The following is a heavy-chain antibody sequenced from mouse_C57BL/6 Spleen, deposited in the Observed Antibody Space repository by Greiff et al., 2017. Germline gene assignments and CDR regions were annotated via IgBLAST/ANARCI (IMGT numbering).Heavy chain of an antibody. J-gene: IGHJ2*01. Sequence: VQLQQPGAELVRPGSSVKLSCKASGYTFTSYWMDWVKQRPGQGLEWIGNIYPSDSETHYNQKFKDKATLTVDKSSSTAYMQLSSLTSEDSAVYYCPRNYDYPFDHWGQGTPLTVSS. CDR1: GYTFTSYW. V-gene: IGHV1-61*01. CDR3: PRNYDYPFDH. D-gene: IGHD2-4*01. CDR2: IYPSDSET.